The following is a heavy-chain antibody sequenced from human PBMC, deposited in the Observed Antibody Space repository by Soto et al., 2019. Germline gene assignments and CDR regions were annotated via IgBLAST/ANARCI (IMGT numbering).Heavy chain of an antibody. CDR2: IIPIYGTA. Sequence: SVKVSCKASGCTFSSYPSSWVRQAPGQGLEWMGVIIPIYGTANYAQKFQGRVTTTADKSTSTAYMELSSLRSEDTAVYYCARDDGSLGVPAAQFYYYYGIDVWGQGTTVTVSS. CDR1: GCTFSSYP. V-gene: IGHV1-69*06. D-gene: IGHD2-2*01. J-gene: IGHJ6*02. CDR3: ARDDGSLGVPAAQFYYYYGIDV.